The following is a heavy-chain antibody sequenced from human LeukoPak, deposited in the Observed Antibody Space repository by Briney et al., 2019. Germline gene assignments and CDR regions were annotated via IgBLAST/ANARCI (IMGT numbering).Heavy chain of an antibody. J-gene: IGHJ4*02. CDR1: GGTFSSYA. D-gene: IGHD3-22*01. CDR2: FIPIFGTA. V-gene: IGHV1-69*13. CDR3: ARDGSSGYYRKYYFDY. Sequence: SVKVSCKASGGTFSSYAISWVRQAPGQGLEWMGGFIPIFGTANYAQKFQGRVTITADESTSTAYMELSSLRSEDTAVYYCARDGSSGYYRKYYFDYWGQGTLVTVSS.